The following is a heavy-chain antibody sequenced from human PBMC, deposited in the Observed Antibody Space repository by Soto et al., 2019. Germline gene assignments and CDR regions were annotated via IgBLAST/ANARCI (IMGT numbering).Heavy chain of an antibody. J-gene: IGHJ6*02. CDR3: AXHPSYCTNGVCYHFMDV. V-gene: IGHV3-23*01. CDR2: ISGSGGST. CDR1: GFTFSSYA. Sequence: PGGSLRLSCAASGFTFSSYAMSWVRQAPGKGLEWVSAISGSGGSTYYADSVKGRFTISRDNSKNTLYLQMNSLRAEDTAVYYCAXHPSYCTNGVCYHFMDVWGQGTTVTVSS. D-gene: IGHD2-8*01.